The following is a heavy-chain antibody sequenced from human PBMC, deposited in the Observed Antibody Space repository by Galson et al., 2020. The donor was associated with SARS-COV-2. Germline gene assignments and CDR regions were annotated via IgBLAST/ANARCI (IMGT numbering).Heavy chain of an antibody. CDR1: GYSFTTYW. J-gene: IGHJ6*02. Sequence: GESLKISCKGVGYSFTTYWIGWVRQMPGKGLKWMEIIYPADSDTSYSPAFQGQVTISADTSIGTAYLQWSSLKASDTAIYYCARAYYYDSVGFFGSYYYYGMDVWGQGTTVIVSS. V-gene: IGHV5-51*01. D-gene: IGHD3-22*01. CDR2: IYPADSDT. CDR3: ARAYYYDSVGFFGSYYYYGMDV.